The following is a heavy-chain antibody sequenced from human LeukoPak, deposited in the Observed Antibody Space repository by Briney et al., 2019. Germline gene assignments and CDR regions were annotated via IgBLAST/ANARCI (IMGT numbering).Heavy chain of an antibody. CDR2: IIPILGIA. Sequence: ASVKVSCKASGGTFSSYAISWVRQAPGQGLEWMGRIIPILGIANYAQKFQGRVTITADKSTSTAYMELSSLRSEDTAVYYCARDQTLEYILFDYWGQGTLVTVSS. J-gene: IGHJ4*02. D-gene: IGHD2/OR15-2a*01. CDR1: GGTFSSYA. CDR3: ARDQTLEYILFDY. V-gene: IGHV1-69*04.